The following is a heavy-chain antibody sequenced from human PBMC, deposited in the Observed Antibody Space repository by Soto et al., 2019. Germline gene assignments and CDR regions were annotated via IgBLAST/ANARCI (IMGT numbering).Heavy chain of an antibody. CDR3: ARGAGQYYDFWSGPYYYGMDV. D-gene: IGHD3-3*01. CDR2: INPNSGGT. J-gene: IGHJ6*02. CDR1: GYTFTGYY. Sequence: ASVKVSCXASGYTFTGYYMHWVRQAPGQGLEWMGWINPNSGGTNYAQKFQGWVTMTRDTSISTAYMELSRLRSDDTAVYYCARGAGQYYDFWSGPYYYGMDVWGQGTTVTVSS. V-gene: IGHV1-2*04.